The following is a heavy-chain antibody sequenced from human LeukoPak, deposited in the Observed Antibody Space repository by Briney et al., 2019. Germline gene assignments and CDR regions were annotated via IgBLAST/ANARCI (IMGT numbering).Heavy chain of an antibody. CDR1: GVFIRSYW. Sequence: SETLSLTCDVSGVFIRSYWWSWVRKPAGKGLEWIGRIYTTGRTNYSPSFQSRVTMSIDMSTNQFSLTLSSVTASDTAVYYCARSGYTISAYHSDLWGQGAPVTVSS. V-gene: IGHV4-4*07. J-gene: IGHJ4*02. CDR2: IYTTGRT. CDR3: ARSGYTISAYHSDL. D-gene: IGHD5-18*01.